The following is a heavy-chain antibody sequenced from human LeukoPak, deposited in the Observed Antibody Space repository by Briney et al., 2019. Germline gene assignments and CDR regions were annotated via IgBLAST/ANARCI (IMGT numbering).Heavy chain of an antibody. CDR2: ISSSSSYI. D-gene: IGHD1-26*01. CDR1: GFTFSSYS. Sequence: GGSLRLSCEVSGFTFSSYSMNWVRQAPGKGLEWVSSISSSSSYIYYADSVKGRFTISRDNAKNSLYLQMNSLRAEDTAVYYCARRYSGSPDAFDIWGQGTMVTVSS. J-gene: IGHJ3*02. CDR3: ARRYSGSPDAFDI. V-gene: IGHV3-21*01.